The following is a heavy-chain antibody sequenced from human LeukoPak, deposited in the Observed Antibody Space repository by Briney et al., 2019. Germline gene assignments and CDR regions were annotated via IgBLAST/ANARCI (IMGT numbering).Heavy chain of an antibody. J-gene: IGHJ4*02. V-gene: IGHV3-23*01. CDR2: ISGSGGST. D-gene: IGHD6-6*01. Sequence: ETLSLTCAVYGGSFSGYYWSWVRQAPGKGLEWVSAISGSGGSTYYADSVKGRFTISRDNSKNTLYLQMNSLRAEDTAVYYCAKAHSSSSIRPLADYWGQGTLVTVSS. CDR3: AKAHSSSSIRPLADY. CDR1: GGSFSGYY.